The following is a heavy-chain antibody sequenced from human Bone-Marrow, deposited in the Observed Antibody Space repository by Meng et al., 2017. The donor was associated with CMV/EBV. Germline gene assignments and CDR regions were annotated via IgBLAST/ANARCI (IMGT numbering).Heavy chain of an antibody. J-gene: IGHJ4*01. D-gene: IGHD6-19*01. V-gene: IGHV5-51*01. Sequence: GESLKISCKGSGYSFTSYWIGWVRQMPGKGPEWMGIIYPGDSDTRYSPSFQGQVTISAAKSISTAYLQWSSLKASDTAMYFCASHGGWYQPPDLYWGQGTLVTVSS. CDR3: ASHGGWYQPPDLY. CDR2: IYPGDSDT. CDR1: GYSFTSYW.